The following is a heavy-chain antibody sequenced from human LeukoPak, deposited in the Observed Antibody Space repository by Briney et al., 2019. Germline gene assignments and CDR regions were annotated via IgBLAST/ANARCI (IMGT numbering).Heavy chain of an antibody. CDR1: GGSIGSYY. CDR2: IYYSGYT. V-gene: IGHV4-59*01. D-gene: IGHD3-16*01. J-gene: IGHJ6*03. CDR3: ARETSQKGAHYMDV. Sequence: SETLSLTCTVSGGSIGSYYWSWIRQPPGKGLEYIGYIYYSGYTNYNPSLKSRVTISVDTSKNQFSLKLSSVTAADTAVYYCARETSQKGAHYMDVWGKGTMVTISS.